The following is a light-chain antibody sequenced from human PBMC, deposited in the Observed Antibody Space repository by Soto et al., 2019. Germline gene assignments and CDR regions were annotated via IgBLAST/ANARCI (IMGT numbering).Light chain of an antibody. CDR1: QGINHW. J-gene: IGKJ4*01. CDR2: TTS. V-gene: IGKV1D-12*01. CDR3: QQAHSFPLT. Sequence: DIQMTQSQSSVSASVGDRVTITCRARQGINHWLAWYQQKPGKAPNLLIYTTSNLQSGVPSRFSGSGSGTDFTLTISSLQPEDFATYYCQQAHSFPLTFGGGTKVEIK.